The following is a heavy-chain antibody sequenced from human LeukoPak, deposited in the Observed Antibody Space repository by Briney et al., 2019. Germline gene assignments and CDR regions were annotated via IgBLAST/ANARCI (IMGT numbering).Heavy chain of an antibody. J-gene: IGHJ4*02. CDR1: GFTFSSIA. CDR2: ISGSGGGT. Sequence: GGSLRLSCAASGFTFSSIAMSWVRQAPDKGLEWVSTISGSGGGTYYADSVKGRFTVSRDDSKNTLYLQMNSLRADDTAVYYCAKDLGRYRNNFFDYWGQGNLVTVSS. D-gene: IGHD1-26*01. V-gene: IGHV3-23*01. CDR3: AKDLGRYRNNFFDY.